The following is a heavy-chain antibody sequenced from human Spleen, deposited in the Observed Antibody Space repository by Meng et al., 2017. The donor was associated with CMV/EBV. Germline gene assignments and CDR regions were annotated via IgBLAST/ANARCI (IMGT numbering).Heavy chain of an antibody. Sequence: GSLRLSCSVPGFSISSGYYWGWIRQPPGKGLELIGIMHHSGSTDYDPSLNSRVTISMDMSKNQFSLRLRFVTAADTAVYYCVRAGYCSSTNCYFDSWGQGRLVTVSS. CDR2: MHHSGST. V-gene: IGHV4-38-2*02. CDR1: GFSISSGYY. D-gene: IGHD2-2*01. CDR3: VRAGYCSSTNCYFDS. J-gene: IGHJ4*02.